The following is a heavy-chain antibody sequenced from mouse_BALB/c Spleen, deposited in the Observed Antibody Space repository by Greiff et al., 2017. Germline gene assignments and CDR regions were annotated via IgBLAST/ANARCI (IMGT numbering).Heavy chain of an antibody. CDR1: GFTFSSYA. CDR3: ARVPLYYYGSTWFAY. CDR2: ISSGGST. Sequence: EVKLVESGGGLVKPGGSLKLSCAASGFTFSSYAMSWVRQTPEKRLEWVASISSGGSTYYPDGVKGRFTISRDNARNILYLQMSSLRSEDTAMYYCARVPLYYYGSTWFAYWGQGTLVTVSA. J-gene: IGHJ3*01. D-gene: IGHD1-1*01. V-gene: IGHV5-6-5*01.